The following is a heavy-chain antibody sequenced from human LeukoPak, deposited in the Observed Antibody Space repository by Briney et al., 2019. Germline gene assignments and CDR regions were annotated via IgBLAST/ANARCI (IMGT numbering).Heavy chain of an antibody. CDR1: GFTFSSYS. CDR3: ARGAAYCGGDCYD. CDR2: ISSSSSYI. Sequence: NAGGSLRLSCAAPGFTFSSYSMNWVRQAPGKGLEWVSSISSSSSYIYYADSVKGRFTISRDNAKNSLYLQMNSLRAEDTAVYYCARGAAYCGGDCYDWGQGIRVTVSS. J-gene: IGHJ4*02. D-gene: IGHD2-21*02. V-gene: IGHV3-21*01.